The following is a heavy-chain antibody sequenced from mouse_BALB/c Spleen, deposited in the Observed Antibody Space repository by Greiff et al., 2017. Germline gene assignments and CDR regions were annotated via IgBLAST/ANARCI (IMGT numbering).Heavy chain of an antibody. V-gene: IGHV14-3*02. CDR2: IDPANGNT. CDR1: GFNIKDTY. CDR3: ADYGYYFDY. J-gene: IGHJ2*01. D-gene: IGHD1-2*01. Sequence: DVKLVESGAELVKPGASVKLSCTASGFNIKDTYMHWVKQRPEQGLEWIGRIDPANGNTKYDPKFQGKATITADTSSNTAYLQLSSLTSEDTAVYYCADYGYYFDYWGQGTTLTVSS.